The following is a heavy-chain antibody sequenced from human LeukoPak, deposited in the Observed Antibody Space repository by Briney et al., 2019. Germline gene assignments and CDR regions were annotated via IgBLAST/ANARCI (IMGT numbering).Heavy chain of an antibody. CDR2: INPNSGGT. V-gene: IGHV1-2*02. J-gene: IGHJ6*02. CDR3: ARGADIVATITRSYYYYYGMDV. Sequence: ASVKVSCKASGYTFTGYYMHWVRQAPGQGLEWMGWINPNSGGTNYAQKFQGRVTMTRDTSISTAYMELSRLRSDDTAVYYCARGADIVATITRSYYYYYGMDVWGQGTTVTVSS. D-gene: IGHD5-12*01. CDR1: GYTFTGYY.